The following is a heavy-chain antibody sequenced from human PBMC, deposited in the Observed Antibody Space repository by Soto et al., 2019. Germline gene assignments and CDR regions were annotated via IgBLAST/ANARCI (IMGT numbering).Heavy chain of an antibody. CDR2: ISSSSSTI. CDR1: GFTFSSYS. CDR3: ARGSCSSTSCYWLDP. J-gene: IGHJ5*02. D-gene: IGHD2-2*01. V-gene: IGHV3-48*01. Sequence: GGSLRLSCAASGFTFSSYSMNWVRQAPGKGLEWVSYISSSSSTIYYADSVKGRFTISRDNAKNSLYLQMNSLRAEDTAVYYCARGSCSSTSCYWLDPWGQGTLVTVSS.